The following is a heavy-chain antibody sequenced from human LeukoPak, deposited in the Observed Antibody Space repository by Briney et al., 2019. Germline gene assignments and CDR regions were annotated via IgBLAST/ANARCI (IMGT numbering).Heavy chain of an antibody. CDR2: MYHSGDT. CDR3: ARAAGDAFDI. CDR1: GYAVSSGYY. Sequence: SQTLSLTCTVSGYAVSSGYYWGWIRQPPGKGLEWIGSMYHSGDTYYNPSLKSRVTISVDTSKNQLSLKLSSVTAADTAVYYCARAAGDAFDIWGQGTMVTVSS. V-gene: IGHV4-38-2*02. J-gene: IGHJ3*02.